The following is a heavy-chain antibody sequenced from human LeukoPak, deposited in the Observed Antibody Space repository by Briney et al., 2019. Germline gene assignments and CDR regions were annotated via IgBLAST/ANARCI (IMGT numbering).Heavy chain of an antibody. Sequence: SETLSLTCAVYGGSFSGYYWSWIRHPPGKGLEWIGEINHSGSTNYNPSLKSRVTISVDTSKNQFSLKLSSVTAADTAVYYCARGDPFDYWGQGTLVTVSS. V-gene: IGHV4-34*01. CDR3: ARGDPFDY. CDR1: GGSFSGYY. CDR2: INHSGST. J-gene: IGHJ4*02.